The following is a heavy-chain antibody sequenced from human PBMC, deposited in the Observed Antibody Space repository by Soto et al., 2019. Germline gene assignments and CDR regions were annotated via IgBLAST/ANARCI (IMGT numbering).Heavy chain of an antibody. J-gene: IGHJ4*02. Sequence: GGSLRLSCTASGFTFSSYSMNWVRRAPGKGLEWVSSISSSSSFIYSAGSVKGRFTISRDNAKNSLYLQMNSLRAEDTAVYYCAVGEETGTPYFGNWGQGTLVTVSS. D-gene: IGHD1-7*01. CDR2: ISSSSSFI. V-gene: IGHV3-21*01. CDR3: AVGEETGTPYFGN. CDR1: GFTFSSYS.